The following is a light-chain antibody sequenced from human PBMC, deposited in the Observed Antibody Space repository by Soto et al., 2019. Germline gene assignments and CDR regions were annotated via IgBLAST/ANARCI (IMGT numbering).Light chain of an antibody. Sequence: QSALTQPASVSGSPGQSITISCTGTSSDVGGYNYVSWYQQHPGKAPKLMIYEVINRPSGVSNRFSGSKSGNTASLTISGLQAEDEADYYCRSYTSSSTRVFGGGTTLTAL. J-gene: IGLJ3*02. CDR1: SSDVGGYNY. V-gene: IGLV2-14*01. CDR3: RSYTSSSTRV. CDR2: EVI.